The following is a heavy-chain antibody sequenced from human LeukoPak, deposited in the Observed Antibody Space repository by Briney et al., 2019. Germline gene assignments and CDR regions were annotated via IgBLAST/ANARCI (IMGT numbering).Heavy chain of an antibody. Sequence: ASVKVSCKASGYTFTSYGFSWVRQAPGQGLEWMGWLSAYNGNTNYAQNLQGRVTLTSDTSTSTAYMELRSLRSDDTAVYYCARDRWSSSSSEGALDIWGQGTMVTVSS. J-gene: IGHJ3*02. CDR2: LSAYNGNT. CDR3: ARDRWSSSSSEGALDI. D-gene: IGHD6-6*01. CDR1: GYTFTSYG. V-gene: IGHV1-18*01.